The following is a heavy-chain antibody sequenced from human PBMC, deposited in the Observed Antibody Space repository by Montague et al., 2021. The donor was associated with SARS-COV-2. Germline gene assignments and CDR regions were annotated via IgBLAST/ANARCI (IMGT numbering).Heavy chain of an antibody. CDR1: GGSISSGGYY. J-gene: IGHJ3*02. Sequence: TLSLTCTVSGGSISSGGYYWSWIRQHPGKGLEWIGYIYYSGSTYYNPPLKSRVTISVDTSKNQFSLKLSSVTTADTAVYYCARARITMIVVVNAFDIWGQGTMVTVSS. CDR3: ARARITMIVVVNAFDI. D-gene: IGHD3-22*01. V-gene: IGHV4-31*03. CDR2: IYYSGST.